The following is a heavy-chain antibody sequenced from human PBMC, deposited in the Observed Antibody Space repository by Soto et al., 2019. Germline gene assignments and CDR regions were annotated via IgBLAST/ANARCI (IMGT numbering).Heavy chain of an antibody. CDR1: GFTFSSYA. V-gene: IGHV3-23*01. CDR3: AKDLLYDSSGYFDY. Sequence: GESLKISCAASGFTFSSYAMSWVRQAPGKGLEWVSAISGSGGSTYYADSVKGRFTISRDNSKNTLYLQMNSLRAEDTAVYYCAKDLLYDSSGYFDYWGQGTLVTVSS. J-gene: IGHJ4*02. CDR2: ISGSGGST. D-gene: IGHD3-22*01.